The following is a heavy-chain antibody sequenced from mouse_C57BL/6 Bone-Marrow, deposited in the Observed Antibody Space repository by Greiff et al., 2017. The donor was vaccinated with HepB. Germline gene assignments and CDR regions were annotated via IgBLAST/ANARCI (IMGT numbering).Heavy chain of an antibody. CDR1: GFTFTDYY. J-gene: IGHJ2*01. CDR2: IRNKANGYTT. CDR3: ARYGSVLGY. V-gene: IGHV7-3*01. Sequence: EVHLVESGGGLVQPGGSLSLSCAASGFTFTDYYMSWVRQPPGKALEWLGFIRNKANGYTTEYSASVKGRFTISRDNSQSILYLQMNALRAEDSATYYCARYGSVLGYWGQGATLTVSS.